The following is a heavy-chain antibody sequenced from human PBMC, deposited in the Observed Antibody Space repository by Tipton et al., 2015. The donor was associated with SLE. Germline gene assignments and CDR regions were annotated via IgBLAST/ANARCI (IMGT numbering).Heavy chain of an antibody. CDR1: GGSIRGYY. CDR3: ARRRGSSWYEDYFDY. D-gene: IGHD6-13*01. CDR2: IYPSGSA. V-gene: IGHV4-4*07. J-gene: IGHJ4*02. Sequence: TLSLTCTVSGGSIRGYYWNWIRQPAGRGLEWIGRIYPSGSANYHPSLKSRLSMSVDTSKNQFSLKLSSVTAADTAVYYCARRRGSSWYEDYFDYWGQGTLVTVSS.